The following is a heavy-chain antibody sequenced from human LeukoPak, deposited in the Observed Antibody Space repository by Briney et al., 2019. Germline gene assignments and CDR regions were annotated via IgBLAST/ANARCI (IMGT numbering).Heavy chain of an antibody. D-gene: IGHD6-13*01. CDR2: IYPGDSDT. CDR3: AGHVVSSSWYVYYYYGMDV. V-gene: IGHV5-51*01. Sequence: GESLKISCKGSGYSFTSYWIGWVRQLPGKGLEWMGIIYPGDSDTRYSPSFQGQVTISANKSISTAYLQWSSLKASDTAMYYCAGHVVSSSWYVYYYYGMDVWGQGTTVTVSS. CDR1: GYSFTSYW. J-gene: IGHJ6*02.